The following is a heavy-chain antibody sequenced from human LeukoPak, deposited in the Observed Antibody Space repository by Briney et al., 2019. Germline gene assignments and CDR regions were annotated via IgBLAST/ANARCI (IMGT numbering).Heavy chain of an antibody. D-gene: IGHD3-22*01. CDR2: IYPGDSDT. CDR3: ARITRVNYYDSSGYYYSHFDAFDI. CDR1: GYSFTSYC. J-gene: IGHJ3*02. Sequence: GESLKISCKGSGYSFTSYCIGWVRQMPGKGLEWMGIIYPGDSDTRYSPSFQGQVTISADKSISTAYLQWSSLKASDTAMYYCARITRVNYYDSSGYYYSHFDAFDIWGQGTMVTVSS. V-gene: IGHV5-51*01.